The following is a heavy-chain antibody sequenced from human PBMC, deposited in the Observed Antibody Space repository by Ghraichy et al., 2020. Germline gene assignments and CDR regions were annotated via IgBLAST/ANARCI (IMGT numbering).Heavy chain of an antibody. CDR1: GGSISSGGYY. J-gene: IGHJ4*02. CDR2: IYYSGST. CDR3: ARDIVYDSGHNYFDY. D-gene: IGHD3-22*01. Sequence: TLSLTCTVSGGSISSGGYYWSWIRQHPGKGLEWIGYIYYSGSTYYNPSLKSRVTISVDTSKNQFSLKLSSVTAADTAVYYCARDIVYDSGHNYFDYWGQGTLVTVSS. V-gene: IGHV4-31*03.